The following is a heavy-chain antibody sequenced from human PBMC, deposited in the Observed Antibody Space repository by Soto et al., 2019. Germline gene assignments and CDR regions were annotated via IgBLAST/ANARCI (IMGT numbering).Heavy chain of an antibody. J-gene: IGHJ4*02. CDR1: GFTFSSYA. Sequence: QVQLVESGGGVVQPGRSLRLSCAASGFTFSSYAMHWVRQAPGKXXXWVAVISYDGSNKYYADSVKGRFTISRDNSKNTLYLQMNSLRAEDTAVYYCARAPTVTSYAKGDYWGQGTLVTVSS. V-gene: IGHV3-30-3*01. CDR2: ISYDGSNK. D-gene: IGHD4-17*01. CDR3: ARAPTVTSYAKGDY.